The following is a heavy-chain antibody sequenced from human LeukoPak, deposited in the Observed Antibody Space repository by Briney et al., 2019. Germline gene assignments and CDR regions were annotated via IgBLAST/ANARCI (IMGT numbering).Heavy chain of an antibody. J-gene: IGHJ5*02. CDR1: GYTFTSYD. V-gene: IGHV1-8*01. D-gene: IGHD1-26*01. Sequence: ASVKVSCKASGYTFTSYDINWVRQATGQGLEWMGWMNPNSGNTGYAQKFQGRVTMTRNTSISTAYTELSSLRSEDTAVYYCARGAALWDLDTRNNWFDPWGQGTLVTVSS. CDR2: MNPNSGNT. CDR3: ARGAALWDLDTRNNWFDP.